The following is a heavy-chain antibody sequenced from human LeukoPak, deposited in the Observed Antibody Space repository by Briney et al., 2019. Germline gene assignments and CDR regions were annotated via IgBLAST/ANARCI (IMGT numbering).Heavy chain of an antibody. J-gene: IGHJ4*02. CDR1: GGSISSYY. CDR3: ARGDELRYFDWLLGFDY. CDR2: IYYSGST. V-gene: IGHV4-59*01. Sequence: KSSETLSLTCTVSGGSISSYYWSWIRQPPGKGLEWIGYIYYSGSTNYNPSLKSRVTISVDTSKNQFSLKLSSVTAADTAVYYCARGDELRYFDWLLGFDYWGQGTLVTVSS. D-gene: IGHD3-9*01.